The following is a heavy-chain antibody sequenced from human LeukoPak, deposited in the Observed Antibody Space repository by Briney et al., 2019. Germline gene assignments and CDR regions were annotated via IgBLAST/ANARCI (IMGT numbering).Heavy chain of an antibody. Sequence: RPGGSLRLSCAASGFTFDDYGMSWVRQAPGKGLEWVSGINWNGGSTGYADSVKGRFTISRDNAKNFLYLQMNSLRAEDTALYYCARENRYSGSYAVDYWGQGTLVTVSS. CDR2: INWNGGST. V-gene: IGHV3-20*04. CDR1: GFTFDDYG. J-gene: IGHJ4*02. D-gene: IGHD1-26*01. CDR3: ARENRYSGSYAVDY.